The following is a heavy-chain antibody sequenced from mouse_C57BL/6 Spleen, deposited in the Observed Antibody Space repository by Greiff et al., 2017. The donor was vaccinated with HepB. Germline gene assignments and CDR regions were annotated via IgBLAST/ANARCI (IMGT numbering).Heavy chain of an antibody. J-gene: IGHJ3*01. CDR1: GYTFTSYW. V-gene: IGHV1-55*01. Sequence: VQLQQPGAELVKPGASVKMSCKASGYTFTSYWITWVKQRPGQGLEWIGDIYHGSGSTNYNEKFKSKATLTVDTSSSTAYMQLSSLTSEDSAVYYCASSCYDGAWFAYWGQGTLVTVSA. CDR2: IYHGSGST. CDR3: ASSCYDGAWFAY. D-gene: IGHD2-12*01.